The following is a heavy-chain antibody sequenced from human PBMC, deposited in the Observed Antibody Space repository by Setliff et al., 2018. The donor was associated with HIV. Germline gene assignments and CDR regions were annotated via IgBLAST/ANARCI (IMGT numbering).Heavy chain of an antibody. CDR1: GFTFSDYW. CDR2: IKEDGSET. CDR3: ARAPQITIFGISFAPPGGLDL. D-gene: IGHD3-3*02. J-gene: IGHJ6*02. V-gene: IGHV3-7*01. Sequence: GGSLRLSCAASGFTFSDYWMSWVRQAPGKGLEWVANIKEDGSETYYVDSVEGRFTISRDNAKNSLYLQMNSLRAEDTAVYYCARAPQITIFGISFAPPGGLDLWGRGTTVTVSS.